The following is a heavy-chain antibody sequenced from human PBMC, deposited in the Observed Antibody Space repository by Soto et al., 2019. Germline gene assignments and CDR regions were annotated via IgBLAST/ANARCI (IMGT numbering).Heavy chain of an antibody. D-gene: IGHD3-10*01. Sequence: EVQLVESGGGLVQPGGSLRLSCAASGFTFSNYWMHWVRQAPGKGLVWVSRINGDGISTGYADSVKGRFTISRDNAKNTLYLQMDSLRADDSAVYYCAGPGWLRGVFIGDYWGQGTLVTVSS. V-gene: IGHV3-74*01. J-gene: IGHJ4*02. CDR2: INGDGIST. CDR1: GFTFSNYW. CDR3: AGPGWLRGVFIGDY.